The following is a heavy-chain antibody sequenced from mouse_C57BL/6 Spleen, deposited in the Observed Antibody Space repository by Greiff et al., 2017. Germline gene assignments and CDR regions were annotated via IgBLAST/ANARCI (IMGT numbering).Heavy chain of an antibody. J-gene: IGHJ2*01. CDR3: ARHGSVYSNYVVYFDY. V-gene: IGHV1-62-2*01. Sequence: QVQLQQSGAELVKPGASVKLSCKASGYTFTEYTIHWVKQRSGQGLEWIGWFYPGSGSIKYNEKFQDKATLNADKSSSTVYMELSRLTSEDSAVYFCARHGSVYSNYVVYFDYWGQGTTLTVSS. CDR2: FYPGSGSI. CDR1: GYTFTEYT. D-gene: IGHD2-5*01.